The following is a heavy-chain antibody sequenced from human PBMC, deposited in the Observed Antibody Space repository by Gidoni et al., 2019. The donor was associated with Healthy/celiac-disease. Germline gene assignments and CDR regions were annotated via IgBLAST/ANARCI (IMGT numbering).Heavy chain of an antibody. CDR3: ARAGDGVVVAATRSPFDY. J-gene: IGHJ4*02. Sequence: QVQLVQSGAEVKKPGSSVKVSCQASGGTFSSYAISWVRQAPGQGLEWMGGIIPIFGTANYAQKFQGRVTITADESTSTAYMELSSLRSEDTAVYYCARAGDGVVVAATRSPFDYWGQGTLVTVSS. D-gene: IGHD2-15*01. V-gene: IGHV1-69*01. CDR2: IIPIFGTA. CDR1: GGTFSSYA.